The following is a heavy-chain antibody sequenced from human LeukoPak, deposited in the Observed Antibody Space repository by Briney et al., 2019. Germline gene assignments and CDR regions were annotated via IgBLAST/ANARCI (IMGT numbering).Heavy chain of an antibody. V-gene: IGHV4-38-2*02. CDR1: GYSISSGYY. Sequence: PSETLSLTCTVSGYSISSGYYWGWIRQPPGKGLEWIGSIYHSGSTYYNPSLKSRVTISVDTSKNQFSLKLSSVTAADTAVYYCARYRHITMVRGVTSIGWFDPWGQGTLVTVSS. D-gene: IGHD3-10*01. J-gene: IGHJ5*02. CDR3: ARYRHITMVRGVTSIGWFDP. CDR2: IYHSGST.